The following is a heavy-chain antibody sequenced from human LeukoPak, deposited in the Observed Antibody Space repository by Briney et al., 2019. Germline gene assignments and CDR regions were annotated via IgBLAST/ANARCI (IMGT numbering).Heavy chain of an antibody. D-gene: IGHD3-3*01. CDR1: GFTFSSYE. V-gene: IGHV3-48*03. CDR2: ISSSGSTI. J-gene: IGHJ4*02. CDR3: ARVRFLEWLLSEYDY. Sequence: PGGSLRLSCAASGFTFSSYEMNWVRQAPGKGLEWVSYISSSGSTIYYADSVKGRFTISRDNAKNSLYLQMNSLRAEDTAVYYCARVRFLEWLLSEYDYWGQGTLVTVSS.